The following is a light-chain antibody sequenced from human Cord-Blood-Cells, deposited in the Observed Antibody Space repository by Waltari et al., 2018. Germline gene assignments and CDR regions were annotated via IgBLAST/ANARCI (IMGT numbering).Light chain of an antibody. Sequence: QSALTQPASVSGSPGQSITIPCTGTSSDVGGYNYVSWYPQHPGKAPKLMIYEVSNRPSGVSNRFSGSKSGNTASLTISGLQAEDEADYYCSSYTSSSTLYVFGTGTKVTVL. CDR3: SSYTSSSTLYV. CDR1: SSDVGGYNY. V-gene: IGLV2-14*01. CDR2: EVS. J-gene: IGLJ1*01.